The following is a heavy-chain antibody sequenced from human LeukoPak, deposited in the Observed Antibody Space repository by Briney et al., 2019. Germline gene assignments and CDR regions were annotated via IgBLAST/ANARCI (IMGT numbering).Heavy chain of an antibody. J-gene: IGHJ5*02. D-gene: IGHD6-13*01. V-gene: IGHV4-34*01. CDR3: ARARGGSSSPNWFDP. CDR2: INHSGST. CDR1: GGSFSGYY. Sequence: SETLSLTCAVYGGSFSGYYWSWFRQPPGKGLEWIGEINHSGSTNYNPSLKSRVTISVDTSKNQFSLKLSSVTAADTAVYYCARARGGSSSPNWFDPWGQGTLVTVSS.